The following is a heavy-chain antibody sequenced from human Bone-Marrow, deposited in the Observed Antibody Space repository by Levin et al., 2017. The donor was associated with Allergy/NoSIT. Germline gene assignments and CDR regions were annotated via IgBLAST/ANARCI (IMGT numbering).Heavy chain of an antibody. Sequence: NPSETLSLTCTVSGGSVSSGTYYWSWIRQPPGKGLEWIGYINYRGSTKYNPSLKSRGTISVDTSKSEFSLKLTSVTAADTAVYYCARNRIVVAGGNDYYYGMDVWGQGTTVTVSS. J-gene: IGHJ6*02. D-gene: IGHD6-19*01. CDR2: INYRGST. CDR1: GGSVSSGTYY. CDR3: ARNRIVVAGGNDYYYGMDV. V-gene: IGHV4-61*01.